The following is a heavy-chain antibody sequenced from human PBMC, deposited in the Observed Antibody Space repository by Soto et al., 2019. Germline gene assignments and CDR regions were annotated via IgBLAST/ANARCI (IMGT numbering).Heavy chain of an antibody. J-gene: IGHJ6*02. CDR1: GGTFSSYA. V-gene: IGHV1-69*12. CDR3: ARATGGYDSYYDYGMDV. D-gene: IGHD5-12*01. CDR2: IIPIFGTA. Sequence: QVQLVQSGAEVKKPGSSVKVSCKASGGTFSSYAISWVRQAPGQGLEWMGGIIPIFGTANYAQKFQGRVTITADESRSTXYMELSSLRSEDTAVYYCARATGGYDSYYDYGMDVWGQGTTVTVSS.